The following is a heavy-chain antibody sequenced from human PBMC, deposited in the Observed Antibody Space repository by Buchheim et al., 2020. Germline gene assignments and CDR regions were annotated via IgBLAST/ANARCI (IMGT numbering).Heavy chain of an antibody. J-gene: IGHJ6*03. Sequence: EVQLVESGGGLVQPGGSLRLSCVASVLTFRSYWMHWVRQAPGKGLVWVSRMNSDGSSTTYADSVKGRFTTYRDNAKNTLYLQMNSLRAEDTAVYYCARARDYYYYYYMDVWGKGTT. V-gene: IGHV3-74*01. CDR1: VLTFRSYW. CDR2: MNSDGSST. CDR3: ARARDYYYYYYMDV.